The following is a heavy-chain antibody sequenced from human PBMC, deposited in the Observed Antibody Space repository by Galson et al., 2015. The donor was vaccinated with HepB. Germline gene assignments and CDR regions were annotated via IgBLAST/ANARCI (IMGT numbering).Heavy chain of an antibody. V-gene: IGHV3-21*01. Sequence: SLRLSCAASGFTFSSYSMNWVRQAPGKGLEWVSSISSSSSYTNYADSVKGRFTISRDNAKNSLYLQMNSLRAEDTAVYYCARDRYDILTGYHPSPYYFDYWGQGTLVTVSS. J-gene: IGHJ4*02. CDR2: ISSSSSYT. D-gene: IGHD3-9*01. CDR3: ARDRYDILTGYHPSPYYFDY. CDR1: GFTFSSYS.